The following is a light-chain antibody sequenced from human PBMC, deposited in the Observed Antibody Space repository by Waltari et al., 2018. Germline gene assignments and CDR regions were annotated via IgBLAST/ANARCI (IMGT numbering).Light chain of an antibody. CDR2: DAS. Sequence: AIQLTQSPSSLSASVGDRVTITCRASQGIRSALAWYQQKPGKAPKLLIYDASSLESGVASRFSGSGSGTDFTLTISSLQPEDFATYYCQQFNSYPITFGQGTRLEIK. V-gene: IGKV1-13*02. J-gene: IGKJ5*01. CDR1: QGIRSA. CDR3: QQFNSYPIT.